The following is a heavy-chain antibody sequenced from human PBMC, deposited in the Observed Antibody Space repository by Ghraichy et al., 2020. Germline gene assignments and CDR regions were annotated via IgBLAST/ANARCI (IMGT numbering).Heavy chain of an antibody. D-gene: IGHD3-9*01. CDR2: ISSGGRVI. CDR1: GFTFSDYY. CDR3: ARGVTSYDILTAYYVDY. Sequence: GESLRLSCTASGFTFSDYYISWIRQAPGKGLEWVSYISSGGRVIDYADSVKGRFTISRDNAHNSLFLQMNSLGPEDTAVYYCARGVTSYDILTAYYVDYWGQGILVSVAS. V-gene: IGHV3-11*01. J-gene: IGHJ4*02.